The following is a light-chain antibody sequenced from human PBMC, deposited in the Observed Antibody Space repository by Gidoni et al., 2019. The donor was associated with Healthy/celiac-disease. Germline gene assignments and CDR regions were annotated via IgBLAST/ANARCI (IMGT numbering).Light chain of an antibody. CDR2: AAS. Sequence: DIQMTQSPSSLSASVGDRVTITCRASQSISSYLNWYQQKPGKAPKLLIYAASSLQSGVSSRFSGSGSGTDFTLTISSLQPEDFATYYFQQSYSTPFTFGPGTKVDIK. J-gene: IGKJ3*01. V-gene: IGKV1-39*01. CDR3: QQSYSTPFT. CDR1: QSISSY.